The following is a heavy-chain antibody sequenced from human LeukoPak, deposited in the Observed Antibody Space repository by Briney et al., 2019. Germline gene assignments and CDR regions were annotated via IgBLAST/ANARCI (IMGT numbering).Heavy chain of an antibody. V-gene: IGHV3-7*01. CDR1: GFTFSSYW. Sequence: GGSLRLSCAASGFTFSSYWMSWVRQAPGKGLEWVANIKQDGSEKYYVNSVKGRFTISRDNAKNSLYLQMNSLRAEDTAVYYCAREQGSYYDSSGYKTVDAFDIWGQGTMVTVSS. J-gene: IGHJ3*02. CDR3: AREQGSYYDSSGYKTVDAFDI. D-gene: IGHD3-22*01. CDR2: IKQDGSEK.